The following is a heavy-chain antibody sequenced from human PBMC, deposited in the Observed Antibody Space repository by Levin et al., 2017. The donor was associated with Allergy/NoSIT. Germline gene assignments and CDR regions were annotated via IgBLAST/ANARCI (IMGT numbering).Heavy chain of an antibody. V-gene: IGHV3-23*01. CDR1: GFTFSSYD. D-gene: IGHD6-6*01. CDR3: AKSPIATRRSGDDS. Sequence: GGSLRLSCAASGFTFSSYDMSWVRQAPGKGLEWVSAITSGGRTYYADSVKGRFTISRDNSKNTLSLQMNSLGGEDTAVYFCAKSPIATRRSGDDSWGQGVLVTVSS. J-gene: IGHJ5*02. CDR2: ITSGGRT.